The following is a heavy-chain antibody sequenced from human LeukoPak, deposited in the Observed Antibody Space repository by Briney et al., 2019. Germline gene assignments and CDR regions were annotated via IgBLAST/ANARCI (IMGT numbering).Heavy chain of an antibody. Sequence: PGGSLRLSCVASGVTFSSYVMSWVRQAPGKGLEWVSGISGGGGSTYYADSVKGRFTISRDNSKNTLYLQMNSLRAEDTAVYYCAKVFRSGDLFVSDYWGQGTLVTVSS. V-gene: IGHV3-23*01. CDR3: AKVFRSGDLFVSDY. D-gene: IGHD4-17*01. CDR2: ISGGGGST. J-gene: IGHJ4*02. CDR1: GVTFSSYV.